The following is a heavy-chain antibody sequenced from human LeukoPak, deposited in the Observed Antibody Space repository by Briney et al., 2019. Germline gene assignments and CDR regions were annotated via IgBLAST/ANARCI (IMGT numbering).Heavy chain of an antibody. CDR3: ARALHDYVWGSYRSIYFDY. D-gene: IGHD3-16*02. CDR2: ISSSSSTI. CDR1: GFTFSSYS. J-gene: IGHJ4*02. V-gene: IGHV3-48*01. Sequence: GGSLRLSCAASGFTFSSYSMNWVRQAPGKGLEWVSYISSSSSTIYYADSVKGRFTISRDNAKNSLYLQMNSLRAEDTAVYYCARALHDYVWGSYRSIYFDYWGQGPWSPSPQ.